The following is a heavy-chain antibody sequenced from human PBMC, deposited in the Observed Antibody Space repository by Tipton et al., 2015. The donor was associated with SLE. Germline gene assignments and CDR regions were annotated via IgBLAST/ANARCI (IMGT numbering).Heavy chain of an antibody. CDR1: GSSISSGSYY. Sequence: TLSLTCTVSGSSISSGSYYWSWIRQPPGKGLEWVGTVYYTGNTFYNPSLNSRVTMSADTSKNQFSLRLSSVTTADTAVYYCARGARGNSYGSDEDFDYWGQGTLVTVSS. CDR3: ARGARGNSYGSDEDFDY. D-gene: IGHD5-18*01. V-gene: IGHV4-39*07. CDR2: VYYTGNT. J-gene: IGHJ4*02.